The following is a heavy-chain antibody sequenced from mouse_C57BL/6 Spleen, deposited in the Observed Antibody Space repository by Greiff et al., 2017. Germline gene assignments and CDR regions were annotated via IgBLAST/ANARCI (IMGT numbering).Heavy chain of an antibody. CDR2: ILPGSGST. J-gene: IGHJ1*03. CDR1: GYTFTGYW. D-gene: IGHD1-1*01. CDR3: ARGGIYYYGSSYRYFDV. V-gene: IGHV1-9*01. Sequence: QVQLQQSGAELMKPGASVKLSCKATGYTFTGYWIEWVKQRPGHGLEWIGEILPGSGSTNYNETFKGKATFTADTSSNTAYMQLSSLTTEDSAIYYCARGGIYYYGSSYRYFDVWGTGTTVTVSS.